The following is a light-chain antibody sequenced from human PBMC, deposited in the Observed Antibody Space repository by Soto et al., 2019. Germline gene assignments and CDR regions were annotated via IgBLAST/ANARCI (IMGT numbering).Light chain of an antibody. V-gene: IGLV1-40*01. CDR2: GDT. J-gene: IGLJ1*01. CDR3: QSYDSSLSGGV. CDR1: SSNIGAGFD. Sequence: QAVVTQPPSVSGAPGQRVTLSCTGSSSNIGAGFDVHWYQQRPGTAPKLLIYGDTNRPSGVPDRFSGSKSATSASLAITGLQAEDEADYYCQSYDSSLSGGVFGTGTKLTVL.